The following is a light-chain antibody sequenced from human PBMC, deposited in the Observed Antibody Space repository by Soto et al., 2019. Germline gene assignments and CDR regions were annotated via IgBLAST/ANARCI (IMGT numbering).Light chain of an antibody. Sequence: DIVMTQSPDSLAVSLGERATINCKSSQSVLYTSNNKNYLAWYQQKPGQPPNLLISWASARESGVPDRFSVSGSGTDFTLTISSLQAEYVAVYYCQQYYTTPLTFGGGTKVEIK. J-gene: IGKJ4*01. CDR1: QSVLYTSNNKNY. CDR2: WAS. V-gene: IGKV4-1*01. CDR3: QQYYTTPLT.